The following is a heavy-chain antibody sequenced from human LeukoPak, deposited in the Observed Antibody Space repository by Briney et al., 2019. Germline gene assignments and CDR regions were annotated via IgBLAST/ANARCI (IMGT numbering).Heavy chain of an antibody. CDR1: GGSISSYY. V-gene: IGHV4-59*01. J-gene: IGHJ3*02. CDR3: ARDYYDRNEAFDI. Sequence: SETLSLTCTFSGGSISSYYWSWIRQPPGKGLECIGYIYYSGSTSYNPSLKSRVTISVDTSKNQFSLKLSSVTAADTAVYYCARDYYDRNEAFDIWGQGTMVTVSS. CDR2: IYYSGST. D-gene: IGHD3-22*01.